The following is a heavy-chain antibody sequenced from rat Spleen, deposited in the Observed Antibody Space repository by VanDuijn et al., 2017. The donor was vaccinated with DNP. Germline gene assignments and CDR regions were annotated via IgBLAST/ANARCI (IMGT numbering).Heavy chain of an antibody. CDR1: GFNFNDYW. CDR2: INKDSSTI. J-gene: IGHJ2*01. V-gene: IGHV4-2*01. CDR3: AKGPNYGGWSDYFDY. Sequence: EVKLVESGGGLVQPGRSLKLSCAASGFNFNDYWMGWVRQAPGKGLEWIGQINKDSSTINYNPSLKEKITISRDKAQNTLYLQMSKLGSEDTANYYCAKGPNYGGWSDYFDYWGQGVMVTVSS. D-gene: IGHD1-11*01.